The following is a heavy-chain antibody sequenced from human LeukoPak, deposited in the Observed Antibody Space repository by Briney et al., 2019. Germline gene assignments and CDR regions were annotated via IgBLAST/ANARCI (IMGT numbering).Heavy chain of an antibody. V-gene: IGHV3-23*01. J-gene: IGHJ4*02. CDR1: GVTFSNYA. CDR2: IGSGSST. Sequence: GGSLRHSCSASGVTFSNYAMTWVRQSRGEGLEWVSLIGSGSSTYYADSGKGRFTISRDNSKNTVYLQMNSLRVEDTAVYYCAKRAEYDTTGYYGYWGQGTLISVSS. D-gene: IGHD3-22*01. CDR3: AKRAEYDTTGYYGY.